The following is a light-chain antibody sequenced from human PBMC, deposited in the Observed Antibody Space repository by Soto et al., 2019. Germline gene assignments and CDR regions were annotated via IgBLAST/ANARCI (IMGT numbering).Light chain of an antibody. J-gene: IGKJ4*01. CDR3: QQRSNLVT. CDR2: DAS. CDR1: QSVGTY. V-gene: IGKV3-11*01. Sequence: ETVLTQSPATLSLSPGERATLSCRASQSVGTYLAWYQQKPGQAPRLLIYDASNRATGIPARFSGSGSGTDFTLTISSLEPEDFAVYYCQQRSNLVTFGGGTKVEIK.